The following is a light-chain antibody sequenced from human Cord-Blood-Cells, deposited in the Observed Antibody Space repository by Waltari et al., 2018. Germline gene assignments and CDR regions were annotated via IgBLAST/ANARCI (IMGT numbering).Light chain of an antibody. J-gene: IGKJ2*01. CDR2: KAS. CDR3: QQYNSYSHT. CDR1: QSISSW. Sequence: DIQMTQSPSTLSASVGDRVTITCRASQSISSWLAWCQQKPGKAPKLLIYKASSLESGVPSRFSGSGSGTEFTLTISSLQPDDFATYYCQQYNSYSHTFGQGTKLEIK. V-gene: IGKV1-5*03.